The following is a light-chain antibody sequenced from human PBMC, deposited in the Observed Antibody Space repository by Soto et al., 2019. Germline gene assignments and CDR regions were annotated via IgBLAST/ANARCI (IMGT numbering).Light chain of an antibody. CDR1: QSVSSN. Sequence: EIVMTQSPATLSVSPGERATLSCRASQSVSSNLAWYQQKPGQAPRLLIYGASTRATGIPARFSGSGSGTEFTLTISSLQSEDFADYYCRQYYNWSPGSVGQGTKVEI. CDR3: RQYYNWSPGS. V-gene: IGKV3D-15*01. J-gene: IGKJ2*04. CDR2: GAS.